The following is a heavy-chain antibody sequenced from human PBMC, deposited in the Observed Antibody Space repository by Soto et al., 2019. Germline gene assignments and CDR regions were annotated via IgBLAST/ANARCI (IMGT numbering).Heavy chain of an antibody. J-gene: IGHJ3*02. D-gene: IGHD2-15*01. CDR2: INAGNGNT. CDR3: ARDLVPSVVVVVGDAFDI. V-gene: IGHV1-3*01. CDR1: GYTFTSYA. Sequence: ASVKVSCKASGYTFTSYAMHWVRQAPGQRLEWMGWINAGNGNTKYSQKFQGRVTITRDTSASTAYMELSSLRSEDTAVYYCARDLVPSVVVVVGDAFDIWGQGTRVIVSS.